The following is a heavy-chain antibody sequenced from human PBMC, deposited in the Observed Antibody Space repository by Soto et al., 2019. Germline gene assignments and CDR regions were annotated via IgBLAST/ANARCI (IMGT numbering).Heavy chain of an antibody. CDR3: ARISRSAPVDD. Sequence: EVQLVESGGDLVQPGGSLRLSCAATGFTFSGDWMSWVRQAPGKGLEWLATINQDGSEKYYMDSVKGRFTISRDNAKNSLFLPMNSLRTEDTAIYYCARISRSAPVDDWGQGIMVTVS. CDR2: INQDGSEK. CDR1: GFTFSGDW. D-gene: IGHD6-6*01. V-gene: IGHV3-7*05. J-gene: IGHJ4*02.